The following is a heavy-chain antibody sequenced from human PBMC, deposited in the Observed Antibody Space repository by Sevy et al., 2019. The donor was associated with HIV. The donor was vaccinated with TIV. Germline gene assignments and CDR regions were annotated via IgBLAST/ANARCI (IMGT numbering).Heavy chain of an antibody. D-gene: IGHD5-12*01. J-gene: IGHJ6*02. CDR1: GGTIVSSGHY. V-gene: IGHV4-39*02. CDR3: ARDAGGYDYDYGMDV. Sequence: SETLSLTCSISGGTIVSSGHYWGWIRQTPGKGLEWIGSIYYNGHTFYTPSLKSRLTISIDTSMNQFSLTLSSVTVADTAVYFCARDAGGYDYDYGMDVWGQGTTVTVSS. CDR2: IYYNGHT.